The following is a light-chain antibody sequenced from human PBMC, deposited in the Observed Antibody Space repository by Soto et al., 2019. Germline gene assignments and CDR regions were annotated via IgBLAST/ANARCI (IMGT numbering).Light chain of an antibody. J-gene: IGKJ5*01. CDR1: QSVSSN. CDR3: QQRNNWPRST. CDR2: GAS. Sequence: EIVMTQSPATLSVSPGERATLSCRASQSVSSNLAWYQQKPGQAPRLLIYGASTRATGIPARFSGSGSGTEFTLTISSLQSEDFAVYYCQQRNNWPRSTFGQGTRLEI. V-gene: IGKV3-15*01.